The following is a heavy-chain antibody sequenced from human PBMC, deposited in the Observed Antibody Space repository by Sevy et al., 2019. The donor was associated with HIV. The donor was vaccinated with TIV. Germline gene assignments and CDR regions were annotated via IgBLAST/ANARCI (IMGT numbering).Heavy chain of an antibody. D-gene: IGHD3-22*01. CDR2: IKSKTDGGTT. Sequence: GGSLRLSCAASGFTFNNAWMSWVRQAPGKGLEWVGRIKSKTDGGTTDYAAPVKGRFTISRDDSKNTLYLQMNSLKTEDTAVYYCTTEVSSGYLFDYWGQGTLVTVSS. CDR3: TTEVSSGYLFDY. V-gene: IGHV3-15*01. CDR1: GFTFNNAW. J-gene: IGHJ4*02.